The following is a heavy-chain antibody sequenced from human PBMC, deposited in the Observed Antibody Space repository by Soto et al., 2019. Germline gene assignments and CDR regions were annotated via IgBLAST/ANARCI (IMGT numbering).Heavy chain of an antibody. J-gene: IGHJ6*01. Sequence: EVQLLESGGGLVQPGGSLRLSCAASGFTFSSYAMSWVRQAPGKGLEWVSAISGSGGSTYYADSVKGRFTISRDNSKNTLYLQMNSLRAEDTAVYYCAKDQGXXWXVFXXXXXYGMDVXXXGTTVTVSS. V-gene: IGHV3-23*01. CDR2: ISGSGGST. D-gene: IGHD6-19*01. CDR1: GFTFSSYA. CDR3: AKDQGXXWXVFXXXXXYGMDV.